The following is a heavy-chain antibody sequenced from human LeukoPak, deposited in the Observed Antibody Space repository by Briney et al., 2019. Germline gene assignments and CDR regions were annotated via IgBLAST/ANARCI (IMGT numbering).Heavy chain of an antibody. CDR3: ARGAGGYSYGH. CDR1: GGSISSYY. J-gene: IGHJ4*02. Sequence: SETLSLTCTVSGGSISSYYWSWIRQPPGKGLEWIGYIYYRGSTNYNPSLKSRVTISVDTSKNQFSLKLSSVTAADTAVYYCARGAGGYSYGHWGQGTLVTVSS. V-gene: IGHV4-59*01. CDR2: IYYRGST. D-gene: IGHD5-18*01.